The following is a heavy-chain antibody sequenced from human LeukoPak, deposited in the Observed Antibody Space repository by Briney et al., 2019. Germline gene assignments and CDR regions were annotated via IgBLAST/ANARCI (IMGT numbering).Heavy chain of an antibody. CDR1: GFTFSSYW. D-gene: IGHD3-16*01. Sequence: GGSLRLSCAASGFTFSSYWMSWVRQAPGKGLEWVTFIGYDGSNKYYGDSVKGRFTISRDNSKNMVYLQMNGLRAEDTAVYYCAKDFKWDDYVSGTTGGFDYWGQGTLVTVSS. CDR2: IGYDGSNK. CDR3: AKDFKWDDYVSGTTGGFDY. J-gene: IGHJ4*02. V-gene: IGHV3-30*02.